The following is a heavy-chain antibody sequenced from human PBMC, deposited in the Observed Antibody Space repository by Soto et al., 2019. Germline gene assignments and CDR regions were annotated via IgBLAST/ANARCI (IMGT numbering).Heavy chain of an antibody. D-gene: IGHD2-15*01. CDR1: GYTFTSYC. CDR2: INPSGGST. Sequence: ASGKVSCKASGYTFTSYCMQWVRQAPGQGLEWMGIINPSGGSTSYAQKFQGRVTMTKNTLYLQMNSLRAEDTAVYYCATLRILVDPTGWGQGTTVSVSS. J-gene: IGHJ6*02. CDR3: ATLRILVDPTG. V-gene: IGHV1-46*01.